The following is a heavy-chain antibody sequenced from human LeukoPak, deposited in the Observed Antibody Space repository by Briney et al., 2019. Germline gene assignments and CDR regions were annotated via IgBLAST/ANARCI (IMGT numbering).Heavy chain of an antibody. CDR2: INHSGST. Sequence: SETLSLTCAVYGGSFSGYYWSWIRQPPGKGPEWIGEINHSGSTNYNPSLKSRVTISVDTSKNQFSLKLSSVTAADTAVYYCARGSSWAAFGYWGQGTLVTVSS. CDR1: GGSFSGYY. D-gene: IGHD6-13*01. J-gene: IGHJ4*02. CDR3: ARGSSWAAFGY. V-gene: IGHV4-34*01.